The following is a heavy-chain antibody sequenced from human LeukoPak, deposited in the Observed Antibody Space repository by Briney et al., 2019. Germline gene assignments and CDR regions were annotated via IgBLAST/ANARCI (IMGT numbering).Heavy chain of an antibody. V-gene: IGHV3-33*01. J-gene: IGHJ4*02. Sequence: PGGSLRLSCAASGFTFSSYGMHWVRQAPGKGLEWVAVIWYDGSNKYYADSVKGRFTISRDNSKNTLYLQMNSLRAEDTAVYYCARSAQAAAGTLGYWGQGTLVTVSS. CDR3: ARSAQAAAGTLGY. CDR1: GFTFSSYG. CDR2: IWYDGSNK. D-gene: IGHD6-13*01.